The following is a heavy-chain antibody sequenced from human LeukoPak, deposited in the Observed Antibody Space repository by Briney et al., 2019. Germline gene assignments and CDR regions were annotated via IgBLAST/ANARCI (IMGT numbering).Heavy chain of an antibody. CDR3: ARDPSYYDSSADLDY. D-gene: IGHD3-22*01. CDR1: GGTFISYT. CDR2: IIPILGIA. Sequence: SVKASCKASGGTFISYTISWVRQAPGQGLEWMGRIIPILGIANYAQKFQGRVTITADRSTSTAYMELSSLRSDDTAVYYCARDPSYYDSSADLDYWGQGTLVTVSS. J-gene: IGHJ4*02. V-gene: IGHV1-69*04.